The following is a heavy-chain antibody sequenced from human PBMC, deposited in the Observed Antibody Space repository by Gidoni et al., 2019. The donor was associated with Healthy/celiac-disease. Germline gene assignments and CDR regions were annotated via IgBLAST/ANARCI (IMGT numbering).Heavy chain of an antibody. CDR2: IIPICGTA. CDR3: ARVPEMGLNNWFDT. Sequence: QVQLVQSGAEVKQPGSSVKVSSKSSGGTFSSYAISWVRQSPGQGLEWVGGIIPICGTANYEQKFQGIDTITADESASTAYMELSSLRSEDTAVYYCARVPEMGLNNWFDTWGQGTLVTVSS. V-gene: IGHV1-69*01. J-gene: IGHJ5*02. CDR1: GGTFSSYA.